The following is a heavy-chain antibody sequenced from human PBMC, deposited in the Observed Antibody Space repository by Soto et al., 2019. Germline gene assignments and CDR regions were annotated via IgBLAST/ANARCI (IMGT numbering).Heavy chain of an antibody. D-gene: IGHD3-10*01. Sequence: GSLRLSCAASGFTFSSNWMSFSSNWMSWVRQAPGKGLEWVANIKVDGSEKYYGDSVKGRFTISRDNAKDTLYLQLNSLTAEDTAVYYCARGVANKYGFGDACGQGTLVTVSS. V-gene: IGHV3-7*03. J-gene: IGHJ5*02. CDR1: GFTFSSNW. CDR2: IKVDGSEK. CDR3: ARGVANKYGFGDA.